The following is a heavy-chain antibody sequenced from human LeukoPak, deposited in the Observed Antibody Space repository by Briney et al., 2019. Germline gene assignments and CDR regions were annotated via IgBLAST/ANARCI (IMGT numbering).Heavy chain of an antibody. J-gene: IGHJ5*02. CDR3: ARGGYYGSGNDFRFDP. Sequence: WETLSLTCTVSGYSISSGYYWGWIRQPPGKGLEWIGSIYHSGTTYYNPSLKSRLTISVDTSKNQLSLRLTSVTAADTAVYFCARGGYYGSGNDFRFDPWGQGTLVTVSS. CDR2: IYHSGTT. D-gene: IGHD3-10*01. CDR1: GYSISSGYY. V-gene: IGHV4-38-2*02.